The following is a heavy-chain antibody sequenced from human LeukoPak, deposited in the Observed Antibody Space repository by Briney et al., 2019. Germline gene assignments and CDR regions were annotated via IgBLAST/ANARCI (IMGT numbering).Heavy chain of an antibody. CDR1: EFSVGSNY. V-gene: IGHV3-66*01. D-gene: IGHD1-26*01. CDR3: ARGGSLPWEPCDY. CDR2: IYSGGST. Sequence: GGSLRLSCAASEFSVGSNYMTWVRQAPGKGLEWVSLIYSGGSTYYADSVKGRFTISRDNCKNTLYLQMNSLKAEDTAVYYCARGGSLPWEPCDYWGQGTLVTVSS. J-gene: IGHJ4*02.